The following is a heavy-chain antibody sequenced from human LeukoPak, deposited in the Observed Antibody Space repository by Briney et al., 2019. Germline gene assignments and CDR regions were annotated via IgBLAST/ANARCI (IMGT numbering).Heavy chain of an antibody. J-gene: IGHJ4*02. CDR1: GFNFNNYD. CDR3: ARGRPRNGYSGYDSDY. V-gene: IGHV3-30*02. D-gene: IGHD5-12*01. CDR2: IKFHGHET. Sequence: GGSLRLSCVASGFNFNNYDFHWVRQAPGKGLEWVAFIKFHGHETFYADSVEGRFTFSRDNSRNTLYLQMNSLRSEDTAVYYCARGRPRNGYSGYDSDYWGQGTLVTVSS.